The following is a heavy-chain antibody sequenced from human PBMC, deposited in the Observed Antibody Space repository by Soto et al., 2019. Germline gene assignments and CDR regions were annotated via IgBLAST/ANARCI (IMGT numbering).Heavy chain of an antibody. CDR2: IYYSGTT. V-gene: IGHV4-30-4*01. D-gene: IGHD3-3*01. J-gene: IGHJ6*02. Sequence: SETLSLTCTVSGTPSNSADFYWTWIRQPPGKGLEWIGYIYYSGTTFHNPSLRSRISMSVDTSKNQFSLRLNSVTAADTAVYYCGRGYDFAGFSPYGLGVWGQGTTFTVSS. CDR3: GRGYDFAGFSPYGLGV. CDR1: GTPSNSADFY.